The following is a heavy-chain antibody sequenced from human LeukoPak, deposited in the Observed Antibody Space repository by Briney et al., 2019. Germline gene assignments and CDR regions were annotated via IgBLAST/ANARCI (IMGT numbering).Heavy chain of an antibody. D-gene: IGHD3-10*01. J-gene: IGHJ4*02. V-gene: IGHV4-39*07. Sequence: PSETLSLTCTVSGGSISSSSYYWGWIRQPPGKGLEWIGSIYHSGSTYYNPSLKSRVTMSADTSKNQFSLKLSSVTAADTAVYYCARVLDYYGSGTRDFDYWGQGTLVTVSS. CDR2: IYHSGST. CDR1: GGSISSSSYY. CDR3: ARVLDYYGSGTRDFDY.